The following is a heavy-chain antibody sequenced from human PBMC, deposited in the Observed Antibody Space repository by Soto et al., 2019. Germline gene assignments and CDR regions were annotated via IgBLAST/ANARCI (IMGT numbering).Heavy chain of an antibody. CDR2: IIPIFGTA. V-gene: IGHV1-69*13. CDR3: ARSRPYDILTGQFDY. D-gene: IGHD3-9*01. CDR1: GGTFSSYA. J-gene: IGHJ4*02. Sequence: SVKVSCKASGGTFSSYAISWVRQAPGQGLEWMGGIIPIFGTANYAQKFQGRVTITADESTSTAYMELSSLRSEDTAVYYCARSRPYDILTGQFDYWGQGTLVTV.